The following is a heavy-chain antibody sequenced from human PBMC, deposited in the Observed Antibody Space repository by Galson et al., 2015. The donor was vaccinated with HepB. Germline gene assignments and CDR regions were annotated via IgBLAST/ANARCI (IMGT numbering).Heavy chain of an antibody. Sequence: SLRLSCAASGFTFSRSGMHWVRQPPGKGLDWVAFISYDGSSKKYADSVKGRFTISRDNSNNTLYLQMTSLRLEDTAVYYCSKAAAVSGHSRWFNPWGPGALVIVSS. CDR2: ISYDGSSK. CDR3: SKAAAVSGHSRWFNP. D-gene: IGHD5/OR15-5a*01. V-gene: IGHV3-30*18. J-gene: IGHJ5*02. CDR1: GFTFSRSG.